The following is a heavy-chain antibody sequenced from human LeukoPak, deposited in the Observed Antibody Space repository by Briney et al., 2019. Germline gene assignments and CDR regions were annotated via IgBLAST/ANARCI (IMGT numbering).Heavy chain of an antibody. CDR3: ARGHIAVAGRGEIDY. V-gene: IGHV1-46*01. J-gene: IGHJ4*02. Sequence: ASVKVSCKASGYTFTSYGISWVRQAPGQGLEWMGIINPSGGSTSYAQKFQGRVTMTRDMSTSTVYMELSSLRSEDTAVYYCARGHIAVAGRGEIDYWGQGTLVTVSS. D-gene: IGHD6-19*01. CDR1: GYTFTSYG. CDR2: INPSGGST.